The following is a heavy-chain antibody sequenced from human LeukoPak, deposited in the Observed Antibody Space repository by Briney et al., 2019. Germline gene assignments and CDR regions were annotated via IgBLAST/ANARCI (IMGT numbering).Heavy chain of an antibody. CDR2: IYYSGST. V-gene: IGHV4-39*07. CDR1: GGSISSSSYY. J-gene: IGHJ6*03. CDR3: AREVPMDV. Sequence: SETLSLTCTISGGSISSSSYYWGWIRQPPGKGLEWIGSIYYSGSTYYNPSLKSRVTISVDTSKNQFSLKLSSVTAADTAVYYCAREVPMDVCGKGTTVTVSS.